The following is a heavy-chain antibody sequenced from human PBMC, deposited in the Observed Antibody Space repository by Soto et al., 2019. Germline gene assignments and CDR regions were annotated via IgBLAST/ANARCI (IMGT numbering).Heavy chain of an antibody. Sequence: QVQLVESGGGVVQPGRSLRLSCAASGFTFSSYGMHWVRQAPGKGLEWVAVIWYDGSNKYYADSVKGRFTISRDNSKNTLYLQMNSLRAEDTAVYYCARDRFGDFMRYYYYYMDVWGKGTTVTVSS. J-gene: IGHJ6*03. V-gene: IGHV3-33*01. D-gene: IGHD3-16*01. CDR1: GFTFSSYG. CDR3: ARDRFGDFMRYYYYYMDV. CDR2: IWYDGSNK.